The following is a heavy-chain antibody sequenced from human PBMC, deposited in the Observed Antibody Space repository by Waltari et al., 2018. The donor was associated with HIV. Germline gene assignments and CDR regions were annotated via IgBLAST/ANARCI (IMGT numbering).Heavy chain of an antibody. J-gene: IGHJ4*02. D-gene: IGHD6-19*01. CDR2: ISSSSSTI. Sequence: EVQLVESGGGLVQPGGSLRLSCAASGFTFSSYSMNWVRQAPGKGLEWVSYISSSSSTIYYADSVKGRFTISRDNAKNSLYLQMNSLRDEDTAVYYCARLTTPYVGIAVAGPFDYWGQGTLVTVSS. CDR1: GFTFSSYS. CDR3: ARLTTPYVGIAVAGPFDY. V-gene: IGHV3-48*02.